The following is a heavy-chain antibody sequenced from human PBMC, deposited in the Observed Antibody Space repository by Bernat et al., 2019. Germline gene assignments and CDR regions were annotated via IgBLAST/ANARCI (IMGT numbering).Heavy chain of an antibody. CDR1: GGSISSSSYY. CDR3: ARRPRMGATDYYFDY. J-gene: IGHJ4*02. D-gene: IGHD1-26*01. CDR2: IYYSGST. V-gene: IGHV4-39*01. Sequence: QLQLQESGPGLVKPSETLSLTCTVSGGSISSSSYYWGWIRQPPGKGLEWIGSIYYSGSTYYNPSLKSRVTISVDTSKNQFSLKLSSVTAADTAVYYCARRPRMGATDYYFDYWGQGTLVTVS.